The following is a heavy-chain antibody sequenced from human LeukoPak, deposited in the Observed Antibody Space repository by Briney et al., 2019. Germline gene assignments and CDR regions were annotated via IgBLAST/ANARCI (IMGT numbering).Heavy chain of an antibody. CDR1: GGSNSSYY. Sequence: PSETLSLTCTVSGGSNSSYYWSWIRQPPGKGLEWIGYIYYSGSTNYNPSLKSRVTISVDTSKNQFSLKLSSVTAADTAVYYCARFQTSSTSWYYYYYMDVWGKGTTVTVSS. J-gene: IGHJ6*03. D-gene: IGHD2-2*01. CDR3: ARFQTSSTSWYYYYYMDV. CDR2: IYYSGST. V-gene: IGHV4-59*01.